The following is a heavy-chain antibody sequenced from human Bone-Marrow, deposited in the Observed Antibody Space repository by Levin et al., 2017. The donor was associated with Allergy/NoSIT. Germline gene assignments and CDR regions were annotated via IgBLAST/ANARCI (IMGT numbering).Heavy chain of an antibody. J-gene: IGHJ4*02. Sequence: SCAASGFTFSDYYMSWIRQAPGKGLEWVSYISSSSSYTNYADSVKGRFTISRDNAKNSLYLQMNSLRAEDTAVYYCARDRDIGIAVAGRNFDYWGQGTLVTVSS. CDR3: ARDRDIGIAVAGRNFDY. CDR1: GFTFSDYY. V-gene: IGHV3-11*05. D-gene: IGHD6-19*01. CDR2: ISSSSSYT.